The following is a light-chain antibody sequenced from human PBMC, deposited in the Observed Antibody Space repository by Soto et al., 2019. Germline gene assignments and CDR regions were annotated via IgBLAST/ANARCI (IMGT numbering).Light chain of an antibody. J-gene: IGKJ5*01. Sequence: EIVMTQSPATLSVSPGERATLSCRASQSVSSNLAWYQQKPGQAPRLLIYGASTRATGIPARFSGSGSGTEFTLTISSLQSEDFAVFYCQQYNNWPPVTFDQGTRLEIK. CDR2: GAS. CDR1: QSVSSN. CDR3: QQYNNWPPVT. V-gene: IGKV3-15*01.